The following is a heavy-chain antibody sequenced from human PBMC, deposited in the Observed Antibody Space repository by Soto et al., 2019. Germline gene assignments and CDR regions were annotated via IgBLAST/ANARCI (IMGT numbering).Heavy chain of an antibody. J-gene: IGHJ6*02. CDR1: GGSFSGYY. CDR3: ARVPGYYDSSGYYYYYYYGMDV. D-gene: IGHD3-22*01. CDR2: INHSGST. Sequence: SETLSPTCAVYGGSFSGYYWSWIRQPPGKGLEWIGEINHSGSTNYNPSLKSRVTISVDTSKNQFSLKLSSVTAADTAVYYCARVPGYYDSSGYYYYYYYGMDVWGQGTTVTVSS. V-gene: IGHV4-34*01.